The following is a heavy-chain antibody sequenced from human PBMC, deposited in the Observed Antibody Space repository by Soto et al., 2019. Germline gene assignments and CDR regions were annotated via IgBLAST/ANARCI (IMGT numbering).Heavy chain of an antibody. CDR1: GGTFRNYP. Sequence: SVKVSSKASGGTFRNYPINWVRQAPGQGLEWMGSIFPLTDIPDYAQNFQARLTISADKSTSTAYMELSSLTSDDTAMYFCARGPLVVLNYFESWGQGTLVTSPQ. CDR3: ARGPLVVLNYFES. V-gene: IGHV1-69*04. J-gene: IGHJ4*02. CDR2: IFPLTDIP.